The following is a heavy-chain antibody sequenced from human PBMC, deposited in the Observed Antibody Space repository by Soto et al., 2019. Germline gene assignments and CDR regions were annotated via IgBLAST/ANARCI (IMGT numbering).Heavy chain of an antibody. V-gene: IGHV4-39*01. CDR1: GDSITSSAYY. J-gene: IGHJ5*02. CDR2: IYSRGSA. CDR3: AAFNAWIQFLFDP. Sequence: PSETLSLTSTVSGDSITSSAYYWAWIRQRPGKGPAWIGTIYSRGSAYYSPSLKCRVTLSLDPAKNQFSLKLRSVTAEDTAVYSCAAFNAWIQFLFDPWSQGTLVSGS. D-gene: IGHD5-18*01.